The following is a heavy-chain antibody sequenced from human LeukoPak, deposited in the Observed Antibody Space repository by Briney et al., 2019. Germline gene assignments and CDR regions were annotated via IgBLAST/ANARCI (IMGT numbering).Heavy chain of an antibody. CDR2: INNDGSSA. V-gene: IGHV3-74*01. D-gene: IGHD2-2*01. J-gene: IGHJ4*02. CDR1: GFTFSTYW. CDR3: ARAPDKIGYCSGTTCPS. Sequence: PGGSLGLSCAASGFTFSTYWMHWVRQAPGKGLVWLSCINNDGSSATYADSVKGRFTISRDNAKNTLYLQMNSLRAEDTAVYYCARAPDKIGYCSGTTCPSWGQGTLVTVSS.